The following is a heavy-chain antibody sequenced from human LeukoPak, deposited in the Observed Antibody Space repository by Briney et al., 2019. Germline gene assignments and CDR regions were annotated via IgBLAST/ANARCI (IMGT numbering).Heavy chain of an antibody. CDR3: VKDGDDSGWNYFDY. V-gene: IGHV3-30*18. CDR1: GFIFRIYG. CDR2: ISYEGDST. J-gene: IGHJ4*02. D-gene: IGHD6-19*01. Sequence: GALRLSCAASGFIFRIYGMHWVRQAPGKGLEWVALISYEGDSTYYADSVKGRFTISRDNSQNTLSLQMNSLRAEDTAVYYCVKDGDDSGWNYFDYWGQGTLVTVPS.